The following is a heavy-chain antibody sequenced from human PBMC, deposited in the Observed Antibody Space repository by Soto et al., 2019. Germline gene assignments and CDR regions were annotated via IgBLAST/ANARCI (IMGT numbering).Heavy chain of an antibody. D-gene: IGHD3-10*01. CDR1: GGSISSSSYY. V-gene: IGHV4-39*01. J-gene: IGHJ3*02. Sequence: QLQLQESGPGLVKPSETLSLTCTVSGGSISSSSYYWGWIRQPPGKGLEWIGSIYYSGSTYYNPSLKSRVTISVDTSKNQFSLKLSSVTAADTAVYYCARHSELFRKIDAFDIWGQGTMVTVSS. CDR3: ARHSELFRKIDAFDI. CDR2: IYYSGST.